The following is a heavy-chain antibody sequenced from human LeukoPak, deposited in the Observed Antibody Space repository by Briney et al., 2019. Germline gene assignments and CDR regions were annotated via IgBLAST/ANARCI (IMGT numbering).Heavy chain of an antibody. CDR1: GGTFSSYA. V-gene: IGHV1-69*13. J-gene: IGHJ6*02. Sequence: GASVKVSCKASGGTFSSYAISWVRQAPGQGLEWMGGLIPVFGTANYVQKFQGRVTLTADASTGTAYMELSSLRSEDTAVYYCAREIRNYDGSDYLYYYGMDVWGQGTTVTVSS. CDR2: LIPVFGTA. CDR3: AREIRNYDGSDYLYYYGMDV. D-gene: IGHD3-22*01.